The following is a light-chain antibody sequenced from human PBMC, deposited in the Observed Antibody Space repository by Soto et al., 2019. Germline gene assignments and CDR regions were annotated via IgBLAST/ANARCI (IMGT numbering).Light chain of an antibody. J-gene: IGLJ1*01. CDR1: SSDIGAGYD. CDR2: GNI. CDR3: QSYDSTLSARYV. Sequence: QSVLTQPPSVSGAPAQRVTISCTGSSSDIGAGYDGHWYQQRPGTAPKLLIFGNINRPSGVPDRFSGSKSGTSASLAITGLQAEDEGDYYCQSYDSTLSARYVFGTGTKVTVL. V-gene: IGLV1-40*01.